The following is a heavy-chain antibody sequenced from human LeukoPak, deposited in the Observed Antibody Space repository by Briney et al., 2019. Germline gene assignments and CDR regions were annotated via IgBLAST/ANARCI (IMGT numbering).Heavy chain of an antibody. V-gene: IGHV3-9*01. CDR2: ISWNSGSI. J-gene: IGHJ3*02. CDR1: GFTFDDYA. D-gene: IGHD3-10*01. Sequence: PGRSLRLSCAASGFTFDDYAMHWVRQAPGKGLEWVSGISWNSGSIGCADSVKGRFTISRDNAKNSLYLQMNSLRAEDTALYYCAKASSILYDAFDIWGQGTMVTVSS. CDR3: AKASSILYDAFDI.